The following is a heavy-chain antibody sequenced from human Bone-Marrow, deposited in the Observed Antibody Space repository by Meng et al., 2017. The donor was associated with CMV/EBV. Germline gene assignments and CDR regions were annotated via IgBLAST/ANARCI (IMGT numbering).Heavy chain of an antibody. D-gene: IGHD3-16*01. CDR3: ARDLLIPPYYYYGMGV. V-gene: IGHV3-21*06. CDR1: GVTFSDYT. Sequence: GESLKISCTASGVTFSDYTMNWVRQAPGKGLEWVSSISGSSSYIYYADSVKGRFTISRDNAKNSLYLQMNSLRADDTAVYYCARDLLIPPYYYYGMGVWGQGTTVTVYS. CDR2: ISGSSSYI. J-gene: IGHJ6*02.